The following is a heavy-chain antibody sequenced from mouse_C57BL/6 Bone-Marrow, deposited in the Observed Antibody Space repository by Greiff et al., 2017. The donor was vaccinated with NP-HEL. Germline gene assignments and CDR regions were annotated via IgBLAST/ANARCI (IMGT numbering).Heavy chain of an antibody. J-gene: IGHJ1*03. CDR1: GYTFTSYG. CDR3: ARKTTVVSLYWYYCV. Sequence: QVQLQQSGAELARPGASVKLSCKASGYTFTSYGISWVKQRTGQGLEWIGEIYPRSGNTYYNEKLKGKATLTADKSSSTAYMELRSLTSEDSAVYFCARKTTVVSLYWYYCVWGTRPTVTVSS. D-gene: IGHD1-1*01. CDR2: IYPRSGNT. V-gene: IGHV1-81*01.